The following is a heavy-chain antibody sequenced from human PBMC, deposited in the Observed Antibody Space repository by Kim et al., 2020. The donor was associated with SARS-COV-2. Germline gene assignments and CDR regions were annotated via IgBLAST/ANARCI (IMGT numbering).Heavy chain of an antibody. Sequence: SETLSLTCAVYGGSFSGYYWSWIRQPPGKGLEWIGEINHSGSTNYNSSLKSRVTISVDTSTNQFSLKLSSVTAAGTAVYYCARGRSTAAKLLWFGANWFDPWGQGTLVTVSS. D-gene: IGHD3-10*01. J-gene: IGHJ5*02. CDR3: ARGRSTAAKLLWFGANWFDP. CDR2: INHSGST. CDR1: GGSFSGYY. V-gene: IGHV4-34*01.